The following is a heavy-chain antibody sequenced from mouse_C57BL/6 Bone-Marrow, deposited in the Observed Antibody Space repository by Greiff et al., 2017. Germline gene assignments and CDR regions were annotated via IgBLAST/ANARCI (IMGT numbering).Heavy chain of an antibody. CDR1: GFTFSSYA. J-gene: IGHJ2*01. CDR3: ARDQSYNWDDHYFDY. Sequence: EVKLVESGGGLVKPGGSLKLSCAASGFTFSSYAMSWVRQTPEKRLEWVATISDGGSYTYYPDNVKGRFTISRDNAKNNLYLQMSHLKSEDTAMYYCARDQSYNWDDHYFDYWGQGTTLTVSS. D-gene: IGHD4-1*01. V-gene: IGHV5-4*01. CDR2: ISDGGSYT.